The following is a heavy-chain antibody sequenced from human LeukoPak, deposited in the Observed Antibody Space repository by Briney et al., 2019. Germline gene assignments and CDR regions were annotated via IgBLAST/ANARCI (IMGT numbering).Heavy chain of an antibody. CDR3: ASSGSYRFDY. CDR2: ISGRGNYV. D-gene: IGHD1-26*01. V-gene: IGHV3-11*06. Sequence: PGGSLRLSCAASGFTFSDYFMSWVRQAPGKGLEWLSYISGRGNYVDYAESLKGRITISRDNAKNSLYLQMNSLRDEDTAVYYCASSGSYRFDYWGQGTLVTVSS. J-gene: IGHJ4*02. CDR1: GFTFSDYF.